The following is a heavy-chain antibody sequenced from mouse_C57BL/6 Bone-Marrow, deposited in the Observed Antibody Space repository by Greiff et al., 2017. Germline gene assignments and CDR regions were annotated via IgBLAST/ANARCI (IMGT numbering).Heavy chain of an antibody. CDR3: ARGYDYDYVMDY. D-gene: IGHD2-4*01. CDR2: INPNYGTT. Sequence: VQLQQSGPELVKPGASVTISCKASGYSFTDYNMNWVKQINGKSLEWIGVINPNYGTTSNNQKFKGKATLTVDQSSRTAYMQLNSLTSEDSAVSYCARGYDYDYVMDYWGQGTSVTVSS. CDR1: GYSFTDYN. J-gene: IGHJ4*01. V-gene: IGHV1-39*01.